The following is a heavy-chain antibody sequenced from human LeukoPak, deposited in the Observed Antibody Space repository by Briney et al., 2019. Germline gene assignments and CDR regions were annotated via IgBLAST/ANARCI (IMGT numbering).Heavy chain of an antibody. CDR2: INAGNGKT. Sequence: ASVKISCKASGYTFTSYAMLWVRQAPGQSLEWMGWINAGNGKTYYSQTFQGRLTITRGTSANTAYMELSSLRSEDTALYYCAQGLLTLDYFEYWGQGTLVTVSS. V-gene: IGHV1-3*01. J-gene: IGHJ4*02. CDR3: AQGLLTLDYFEY. D-gene: IGHD4/OR15-4a*01. CDR1: GYTFTSYA.